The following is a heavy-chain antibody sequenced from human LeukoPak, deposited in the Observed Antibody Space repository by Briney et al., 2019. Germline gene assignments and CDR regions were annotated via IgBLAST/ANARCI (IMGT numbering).Heavy chain of an antibody. D-gene: IGHD5-18*01. CDR1: GFTFSSYA. V-gene: IGHV3-23*01. CDR2: ISGSGGST. Sequence: GGSLRLSCAASGFTFSSYAMSWVRQAPGKGLEWVSAISGSGGSTYYADSVKGRFTISRDNSENTLYLQMNSLRAEDTAVYYCAKDRGYSYGIFDYWGQGTLVTVSS. CDR3: AKDRGYSYGIFDY. J-gene: IGHJ4*02.